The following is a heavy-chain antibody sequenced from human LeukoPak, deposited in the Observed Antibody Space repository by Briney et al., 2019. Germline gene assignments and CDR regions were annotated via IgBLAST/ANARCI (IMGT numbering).Heavy chain of an antibody. D-gene: IGHD3-22*01. CDR3: ARGKHKDYYDSSGYYEYYYYGMDV. V-gene: IGHV7-4-1*02. CDR1: GYTFTSYA. J-gene: IGHJ6*02. Sequence: ASVKVSCKASGYTFTSYAMNWVRQAPGLGLEWMGWINTNTGNPTYAQGFTGRFVFSLDTSVSTAYLQISSLKAEDTAVYYCARGKHKDYYDSSGYYEYYYYGMDVWGQGTTVTVSS. CDR2: INTNTGNP.